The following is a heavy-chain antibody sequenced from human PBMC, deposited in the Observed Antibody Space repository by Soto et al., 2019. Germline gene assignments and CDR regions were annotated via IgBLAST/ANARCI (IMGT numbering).Heavy chain of an antibody. Sequence: VQLLESGGGEVQPGRSLRLSCAASGFKYTDFALHWVRQAPGKGLEWVAIISYDGSDKYYADSVKGRFVISRDNPKNTLYLEMNSLRPEDTAVYFCARRAWDSYYAIDVWGQGTPVTVFS. V-gene: IGHV3-30*09. J-gene: IGHJ6*02. CDR1: GFKYTDFA. D-gene: IGHD3-22*01. CDR2: ISYDGSDK. CDR3: ARRAWDSYYAIDV.